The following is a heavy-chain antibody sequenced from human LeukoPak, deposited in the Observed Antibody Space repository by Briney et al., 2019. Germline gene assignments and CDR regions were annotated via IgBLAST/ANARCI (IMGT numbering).Heavy chain of an antibody. D-gene: IGHD3-22*01. V-gene: IGHV3-30*18. Sequence: GGSLRLSCVASGFTFDSNVMNWVRQAPDKGLEWVAFISYDGTTKFYAVSVKGRFTISRDSSKNILYLQMNSLRTEDTAVYYCVKGFYYNSRTYSGPLNYWGQGTLVTVSS. CDR3: VKGFYYNSRTYSGPLNY. CDR1: GFTFDSNV. J-gene: IGHJ4*02. CDR2: ISYDGTTK.